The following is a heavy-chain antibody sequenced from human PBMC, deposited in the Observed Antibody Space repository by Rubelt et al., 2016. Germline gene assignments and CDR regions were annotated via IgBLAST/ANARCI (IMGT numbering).Heavy chain of an antibody. CDR3: AGHLTSSSHFDH. V-gene: IGHV4-39*01. CDR2: IYYSGST. D-gene: IGHD6-6*01. Sequence: HLQLQESGPGLVKPSETLSLTCTVSGGSIISSTYYWGWIRRPPGKGLEWIGSIYYSGSTYYSPSLKNRVTISRDTSKNLFSLELNSVTAADTAVFYCAGHLTSSSHFDHWGQGALVTVST. J-gene: IGHJ4*02. CDR1: GGSIISSTYY.